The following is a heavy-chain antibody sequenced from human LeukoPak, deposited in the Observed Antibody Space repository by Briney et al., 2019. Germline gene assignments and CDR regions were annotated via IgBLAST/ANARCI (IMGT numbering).Heavy chain of an antibody. CDR1: GGSISSSSYF. CDR2: IYYSGST. D-gene: IGHD3-10*01. J-gene: IGHJ6*03. V-gene: IGHV4-39*01. CDR3: ASVRRGFGESSKYYSYYYMDV. Sequence: SETLSLTCSVSGGSISSSSYFWGWIRQPPGKGLEWIGNIYYSGSTYYNPSLKSRVTISLDTSKNQFSLRLSAVTAADTAAYYCASVRRGFGESSKYYSYYYMDVWGIGTTVTISS.